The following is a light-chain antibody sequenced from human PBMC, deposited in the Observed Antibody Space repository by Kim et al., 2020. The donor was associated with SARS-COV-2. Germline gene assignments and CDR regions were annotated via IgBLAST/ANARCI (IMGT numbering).Light chain of an antibody. CDR2: GKN. Sequence: SSELTQDPAVSVALGQTVRITCQGDSLRSYYATWYQQKPGQAPIVVIYGKNNRPSGIPYRFSGSSSGDTASLTITDTQAGDEADYYCNSRGSNDNVLFGG. J-gene: IGLJ2*01. CDR1: SLRSYY. V-gene: IGLV3-19*01. CDR3: NSRGSNDNVL.